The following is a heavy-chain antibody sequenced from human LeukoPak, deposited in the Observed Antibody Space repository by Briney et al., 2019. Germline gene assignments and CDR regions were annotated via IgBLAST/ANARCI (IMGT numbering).Heavy chain of an antibody. V-gene: IGHV4-39*07. CDR2: IYYSGST. J-gene: IGHJ5*02. D-gene: IGHD3-22*01. CDR1: GGSISSSSYY. CDR3: ARDTITMIVEDWFDP. Sequence: PSETLSLTCTVSGGSISSSSYYWGWIRQPPGKGLEWIGSIYYSGSTYYNPSLKSRVTISVDTSKNQFSLKLSSVTAADTAVYYCARDTITMIVEDWFDPWGQGTLVTVSS.